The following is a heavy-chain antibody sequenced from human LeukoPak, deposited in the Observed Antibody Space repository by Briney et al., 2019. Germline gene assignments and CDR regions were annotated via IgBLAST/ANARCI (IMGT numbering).Heavy chain of an antibody. CDR3: ARDHVNVDTAMVGRYYFDY. J-gene: IGHJ4*02. CDR2: IIPILGIA. Sequence: ASVKVSCKASGGTFSSYAISWVRQAPGQGLEWMGRIIPILGIANYAQKFQGRVTITADESTSTAYMELSSLRSEDTAVYYCARDHVNVDTAMVGRYYFDYWGQGTLVTVSS. CDR1: GGTFSSYA. V-gene: IGHV1-69*04. D-gene: IGHD5-18*01.